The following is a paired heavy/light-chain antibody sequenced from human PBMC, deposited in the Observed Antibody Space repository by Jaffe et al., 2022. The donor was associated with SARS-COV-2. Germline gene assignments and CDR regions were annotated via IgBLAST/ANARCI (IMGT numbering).Heavy chain of an antibody. J-gene: IGHJ6*02. CDR2: ITGSGSST. CDR3: AKGVSLSYYYYGLDV. CDR1: GFTFSSYA. V-gene: IGHV3-23*01. Sequence: EGQLLESGGGLIQPGGSLRLSCAASGFTFSSYAMSWVRQAPGKGLEWVSGITGSGSSTYHADSVKGRFTISRDNSKNMLYLQMHSLRVEDTAVYYCAKGVSLSYYYYGLDVWGQGTTVTVSS.
Light chain of an antibody. CDR1: KLGDKY. V-gene: IGLV3-1*01. CDR3: QAWDSSTVV. Sequence: SYEVTQPPSVSVSPGQTASITCSGDKLGDKYACWYQQKPGQSPVLVMYQDSKRPSGIPERFSGSNSGNTATLTISGTQAMDEADYYCQAWDSSTVVFGGGTKLTVL. J-gene: IGLJ2*01. CDR2: QDS.